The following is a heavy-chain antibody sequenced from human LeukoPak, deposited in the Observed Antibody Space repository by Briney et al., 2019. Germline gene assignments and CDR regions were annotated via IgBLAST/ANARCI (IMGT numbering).Heavy chain of an antibody. J-gene: IGHJ6*02. V-gene: IGHV3-66*01. Sequence: GGSLRLSCAASGFTVSSNYMSWVRQAPGKGLEWVSVIYSGGSTYYADSVKGRFTISSDNSKNTLYLQMNSLRAEDTAVYYCARERRGYSYGYWYYGMDVWGQGTTVTVSS. CDR1: GFTVSSNY. D-gene: IGHD5-18*01. CDR2: IYSGGST. CDR3: ARERRGYSYGYWYYGMDV.